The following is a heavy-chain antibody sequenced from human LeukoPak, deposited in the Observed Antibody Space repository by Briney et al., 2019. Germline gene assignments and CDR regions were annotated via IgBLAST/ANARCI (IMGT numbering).Heavy chain of an antibody. D-gene: IGHD3-16*01. Sequence: SETLSLTCTVSGGSISSSSYYWGWLRRPPGKGLEWIGYIYYSGSTNYNPSLKSRVTISVDTSKNQFSLKLSSVTAADTAVYYCARDLGGLLGPYYFDYWGQGTLATVSS. CDR2: IYYSGST. CDR1: GGSISSSSYY. V-gene: IGHV4-61*01. J-gene: IGHJ4*02. CDR3: ARDLGGLLGPYYFDY.